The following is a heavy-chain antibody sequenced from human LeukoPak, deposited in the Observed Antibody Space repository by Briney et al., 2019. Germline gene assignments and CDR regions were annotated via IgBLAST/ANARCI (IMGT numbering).Heavy chain of an antibody. Sequence: GASVKVSCKASGYTFSGYYMHWVRQAPGQGLEWMGWINANNGGTIYVQKFQGRVSMTRDTSISTAYMELSRLRSDDTAVYYCARAHSAYSYDYWGQGTLVLVSS. CDR2: INANNGGT. CDR1: GYTFSGYY. D-gene: IGHD3-22*01. J-gene: IGHJ4*02. CDR3: ARAHSAYSYDY. V-gene: IGHV1-2*02.